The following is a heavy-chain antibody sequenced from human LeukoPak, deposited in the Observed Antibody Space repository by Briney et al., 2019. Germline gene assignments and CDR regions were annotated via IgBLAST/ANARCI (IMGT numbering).Heavy chain of an antibody. CDR2: IYYSGST. J-gene: IGHJ4*02. V-gene: IGHV4-59*01. Sequence: SETLSLTCTVSGDSISSYYWSWIRQPPGKGLEWIGYIYYSGSTNYNPSLKSRVTISVDRSKNQFSLKLISVTAADTAVYYCARYYYDSSGYWAADYWGQGTLVTVSS. CDR1: GDSISSYY. D-gene: IGHD3-22*01. CDR3: ARYYYDSSGYWAADY.